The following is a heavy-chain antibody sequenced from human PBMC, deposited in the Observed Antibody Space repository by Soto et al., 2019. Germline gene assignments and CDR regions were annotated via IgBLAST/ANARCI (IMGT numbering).Heavy chain of an antibody. CDR2: INHSGGS. D-gene: IGHD2-15*01. J-gene: IGHJ4*02. CDR3: ARGRWELRFDY. CDR1: GGSFSGYY. V-gene: IGHV4-34*01. Sequence: SVTLSLTCAVYGGSFSGYYWSWIRQPPGKGLEWIGEINHSGGSNYNPSLKSRVTISLDTSKNQFSLKLGSVTAADTAVYYCARGRWELRFDYWGQGTPVTVSS.